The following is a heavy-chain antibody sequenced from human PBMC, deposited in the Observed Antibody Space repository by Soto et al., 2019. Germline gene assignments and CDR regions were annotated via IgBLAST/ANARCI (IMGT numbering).Heavy chain of an antibody. D-gene: IGHD5-18*01. CDR2: IYYSGST. CDR3: ARRNLDTAMVDY. J-gene: IGHJ4*02. V-gene: IGHV4-39*01. Sequence: QLQLQESGPGLVKPSETLSLTCTVSGGSISSSSYYWGWIRQPPGKGLEWVGSIYYSGSTYYNPSLKSRGTISVDTSKNQSTLKLSSVTAADTAVYYCARRNLDTAMVDYWGQGTLVTVSS. CDR1: GGSISSSSYY.